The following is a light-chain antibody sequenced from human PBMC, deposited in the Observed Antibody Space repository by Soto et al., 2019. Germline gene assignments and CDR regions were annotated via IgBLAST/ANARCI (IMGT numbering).Light chain of an antibody. Sequence: EIVLTQSPATLSLSPGERATLSCRASQSVSSYLAWYQQKPGQAPRLLIYDASNRATGIPARFSGSGSGTDFTLTISSLEPEDFAVYYCQQRSNWPLELTFRGGTKVEIK. CDR3: QQRSNWPLELT. CDR1: QSVSSY. J-gene: IGKJ4*01. V-gene: IGKV3-11*01. CDR2: DAS.